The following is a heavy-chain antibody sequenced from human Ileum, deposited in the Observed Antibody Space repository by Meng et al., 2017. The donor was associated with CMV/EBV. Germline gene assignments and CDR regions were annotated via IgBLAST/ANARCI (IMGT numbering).Heavy chain of an antibody. Sequence: GGSLRLSCAASGFTVSNNYVSWVRQAPGKGLEFVSVIYSGGSAYYAASVKGRFTISRDNTQNMVYLQMNSLRAEDTAVYYCARRPSVIPVSYYGMDVWGQGTTVT. V-gene: IGHV3-53*01. D-gene: IGHD2-21*01. CDR3: ARRPSVIPVSYYGMDV. J-gene: IGHJ6*02. CDR1: GFTVSNNY. CDR2: IYSGGSA.